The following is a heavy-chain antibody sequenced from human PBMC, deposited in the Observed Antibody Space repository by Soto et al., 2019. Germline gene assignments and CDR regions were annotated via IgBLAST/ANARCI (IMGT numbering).Heavy chain of an antibody. Sequence: SETLSLTCTVSGGSISSGGYYWSWIRQHPGKGLEWIGYIYYSGSTYYNPSLKSRVTISVDTSKNQFSLKLSSVTAADTAVYYCARDRLVASQRGYQYYGTEVRGKATTVTVSS. J-gene: IGHJ6*04. CDR1: GGSISSGGYY. D-gene: IGHD2-2*01. V-gene: IGHV4-31*03. CDR3: ARDRLVASQRGYQYYGTEV. CDR2: IYYSGST.